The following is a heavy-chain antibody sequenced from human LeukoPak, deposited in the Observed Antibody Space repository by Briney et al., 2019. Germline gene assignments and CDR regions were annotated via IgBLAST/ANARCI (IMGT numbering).Heavy chain of an antibody. CDR1: GYSISSGYY. J-gene: IGHJ4*02. V-gene: IGHV4-38-2*02. D-gene: IGHD6-13*01. CDR3: ARQEEQQLDFLCEVW. Sequence: SETLSLTCTVSGYSISSGYYWGWIRQPPGKGLEWIGSIYHSGSTYYNPSLKSRVTISVDTSKNQFSLKLSSVTAADTAVYYCARQEEQQLDFLCEVWWGQGTLVTVSS. CDR2: IYHSGST.